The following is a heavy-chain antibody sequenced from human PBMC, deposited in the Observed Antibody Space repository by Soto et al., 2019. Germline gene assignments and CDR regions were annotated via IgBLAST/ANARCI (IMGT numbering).Heavy chain of an antibody. CDR3: AREKKHQSLGGRFGMDV. CDR1: GFIFSDFS. Sequence: VGSLRLSCAVSGFIFSDFSMNWVRQAPGKGLEWVASIGSSGGYIFYADSVKGRFTISRDNAKKSLDLQINSLRAEDTAVYYCAREKKHQSLGGRFGMDVWGQGTTVTVSS. J-gene: IGHJ6*02. V-gene: IGHV3-21*01. D-gene: IGHD2-2*01. CDR2: IGSSGGYI.